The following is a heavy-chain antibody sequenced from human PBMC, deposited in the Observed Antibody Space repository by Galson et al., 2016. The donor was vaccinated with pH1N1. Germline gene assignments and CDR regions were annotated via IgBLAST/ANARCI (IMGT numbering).Heavy chain of an antibody. D-gene: IGHD2-15*01. Sequence: SVKVSCKASGYTFTNYGIIWMRQAPGQGLEWMGWISPYNGNTNYAQELRGRITMTTDSSTGTVYMELSSLRSEDTAVYYCARTIVVVAHMDVWGQGTTVTVSS. J-gene: IGHJ6*02. CDR1: GYTFTNYG. CDR2: ISPYNGNT. V-gene: IGHV1-18*01. CDR3: ARTIVVVAHMDV.